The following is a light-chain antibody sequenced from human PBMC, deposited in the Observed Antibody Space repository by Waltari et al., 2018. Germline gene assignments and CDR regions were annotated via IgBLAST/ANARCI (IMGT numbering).Light chain of an antibody. J-gene: IGLJ3*02. CDR3: SSRDSSGNHVL. Sequence: SSGLTQDPAVSVALGQTVGITCQGDCLRTYFATWCQQKPGQAPLLVIYGKHNRPSGSPDRFSGSSSEDTTSLTSAGAQAEDEADYFCSSRDSSGNHVLFGGGTKLTVL. V-gene: IGLV3-19*01. CDR1: CLRTYF. CDR2: GKH.